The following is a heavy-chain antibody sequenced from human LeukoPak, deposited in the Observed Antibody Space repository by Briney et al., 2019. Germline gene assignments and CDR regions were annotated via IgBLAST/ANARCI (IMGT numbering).Heavy chain of an antibody. Sequence: ASVKVSCKASGYTFTTYAMHWVRQAPGQRLEWMGWINAGNGNTKYSQKFQARVTITRDTSASTAYMELSSLRSEDTAVYYCARGGYYDSSGYSASYYYYGMDVWGQGTTVTVSS. V-gene: IGHV1-3*01. J-gene: IGHJ6*02. CDR2: INAGNGNT. CDR3: ARGGYYDSSGYSASYYYYGMDV. CDR1: GYTFTTYA. D-gene: IGHD3-22*01.